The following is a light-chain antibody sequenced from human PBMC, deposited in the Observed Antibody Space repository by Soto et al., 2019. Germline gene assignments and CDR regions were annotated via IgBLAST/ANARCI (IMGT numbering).Light chain of an antibody. Sequence: EIVMMQSPATLPVSPGERAILSCRASQSVSTSLAWYQQKPGQAPRLLIYGASIRATGIPDRFSGSGSGTDFTLTISRLEPEDFAVYYCQQYGGSPRTFGQGTKVDIK. CDR3: QQYGGSPRT. V-gene: IGKV3-20*01. CDR2: GAS. J-gene: IGKJ1*01. CDR1: QSVSTS.